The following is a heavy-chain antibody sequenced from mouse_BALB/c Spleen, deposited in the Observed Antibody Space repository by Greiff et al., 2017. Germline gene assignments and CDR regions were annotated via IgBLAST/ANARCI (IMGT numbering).Heavy chain of an antibody. CDR3: TREETPLYYVYAAYFDY. J-gene: IGHJ2*01. D-gene: IGHD2-1*01. Sequence: EVKLVESGGGLVKPGGSLKLSCAASGFTFSSYTMSWVRQTPEKRLEWVATISSGGSYTYYPDSVKGRFTISRDNAKNTLYLQMSSLKSEDTAMYYCTREETPLYYVYAAYFDYRGEGATLT. V-gene: IGHV5-6-4*01. CDR1: GFTFSSYT. CDR2: ISSGGSYT.